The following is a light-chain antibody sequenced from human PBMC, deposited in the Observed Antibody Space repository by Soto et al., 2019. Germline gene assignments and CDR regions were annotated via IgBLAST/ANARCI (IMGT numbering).Light chain of an antibody. Sequence: EIVLTQSPGTLSLSPGERATLSCRASQTVSSNYLAWYQQKPGQAPRFLIYGASSRATGIPDRFSGSGSGTDSTLTISRLEPEDFAVYYCQQYGSSPLTFGGGTKVEIK. J-gene: IGKJ4*01. CDR2: GAS. V-gene: IGKV3-20*01. CDR3: QQYGSSPLT. CDR1: QTVSSNY.